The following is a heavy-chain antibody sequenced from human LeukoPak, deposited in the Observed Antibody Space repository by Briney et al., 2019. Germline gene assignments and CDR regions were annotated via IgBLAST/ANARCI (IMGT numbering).Heavy chain of an antibody. V-gene: IGHV4-34*01. Sequence: PSETLSLTCAVYGGSFSGYYWSWLRQPPGRGLEWIGEINHSGGTNYNPSLKSRVTISVDTSKNQFSLKLSSVTAADTAVYYCARLIAAAPRRFDYWGQGTLVTVSS. J-gene: IGHJ4*02. CDR1: GGSFSGYY. D-gene: IGHD6-13*01. CDR3: ARLIAAAPRRFDY. CDR2: INHSGGT.